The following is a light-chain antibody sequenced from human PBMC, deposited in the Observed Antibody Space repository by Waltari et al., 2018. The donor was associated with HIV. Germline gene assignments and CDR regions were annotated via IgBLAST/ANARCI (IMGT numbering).Light chain of an antibody. CDR3: AAWDDSLNGGV. CDR2: YDD. Sequence: QSVLTQPPSVSAAPGQRVTISCSGSSSNIGNNAVNWYQQLPGKAPKLLVYYDDLLPSGVSDRFSVSKSGTSASLAISGLLSEDEGDYYCAAWDDSLNGGVFGGGTKLTVL. CDR1: SSNIGNNA. V-gene: IGLV1-36*01. J-gene: IGLJ3*02.